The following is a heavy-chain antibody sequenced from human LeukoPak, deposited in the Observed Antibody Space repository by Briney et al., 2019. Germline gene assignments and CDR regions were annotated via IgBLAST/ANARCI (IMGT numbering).Heavy chain of an antibody. CDR1: GFDFSNYY. CDR3: TRDEGATVATYRFDF. Sequence: PGGSVRLSCEASGFDFSNYYMSWVRQAPGKGXEXLANIKYDGSYTYYVDSLNGRFTISRDNAKNSLYLQMSSLRADDTAVYYCTRDEGATVATYRFDFWGQGTLVTVSS. J-gene: IGHJ4*02. D-gene: IGHD4-23*01. V-gene: IGHV3-7*01. CDR2: IKYDGSYT.